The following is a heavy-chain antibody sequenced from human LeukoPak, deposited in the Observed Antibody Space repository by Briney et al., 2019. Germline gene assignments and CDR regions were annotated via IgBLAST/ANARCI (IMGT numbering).Heavy chain of an antibody. CDR3: ARDQPPFMYLVY. V-gene: IGHV1-18*01. J-gene: IGHJ4*02. D-gene: IGHD2-2*01. CDR1: GYTFTTYG. Sequence: ASVKVSCKASGYTFTTYGITWVRQSPGQGLEWLGWINTHTGNTKSAHHLQGRVTMTTDTSTSTAYMELRSLRSDDTAVYYCARDQPPFMYLVYWGQGTLVTVSS. CDR2: INTHTGNT.